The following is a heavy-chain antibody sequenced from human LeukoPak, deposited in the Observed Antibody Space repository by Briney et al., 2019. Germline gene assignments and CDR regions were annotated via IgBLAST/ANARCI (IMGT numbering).Heavy chain of an antibody. V-gene: IGHV1-69*04. CDR1: GGTFSSYA. CDR2: IIPILGIA. CDR3: ARDWYSSGGPFNYYYYGMDV. D-gene: IGHD6-19*01. Sequence: VASVKVSCKASGGTFSSYAISWVRRAPGQGLEWMGRIIPILGIANYAQKFQGRVTITADKSTSTAYMELSSLRSEDTAVYYCARDWYSSGGPFNYYYYGMDVWGQGTTVTVSS. J-gene: IGHJ6*02.